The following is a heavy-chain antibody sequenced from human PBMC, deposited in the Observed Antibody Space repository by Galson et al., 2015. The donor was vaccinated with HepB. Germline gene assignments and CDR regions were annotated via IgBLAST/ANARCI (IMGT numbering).Heavy chain of an antibody. J-gene: IGHJ6*02. CDR3: AKSLRHYPYDMDV. CDR1: GFTFSTYA. D-gene: IGHD1-26*01. CDR2: ISGGGGNT. Sequence: SLRLSCAGTGFTFSTYAMTWVRQPPGKGLEWVSSISGGGGNTFYSEFVKGRFTISRDNSKNTLFLQMNSLRADDTAVYSCAKSLRHYPYDMDVWGPGTTVSVSS. V-gene: IGHV3-23*01.